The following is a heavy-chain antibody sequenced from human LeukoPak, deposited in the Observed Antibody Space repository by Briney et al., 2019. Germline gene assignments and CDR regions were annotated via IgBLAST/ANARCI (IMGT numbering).Heavy chain of an antibody. CDR2: IYTSCST. V-gene: IGHV4-59*07. Sequence: SDTLYLTCTVSGGSISSYGWSWVRQPPGQGLEWIGYIYTSCSTNYNPSLKSRVTITVDTSKYQFSLKLSSVTAAATAVDYCARTYYDFWSGSPGPYYFDYWGQGTLVTVSS. CDR3: ARTYYDFWSGSPGPYYFDY. CDR1: GGSISSYG. D-gene: IGHD3-3*01. J-gene: IGHJ4*02.